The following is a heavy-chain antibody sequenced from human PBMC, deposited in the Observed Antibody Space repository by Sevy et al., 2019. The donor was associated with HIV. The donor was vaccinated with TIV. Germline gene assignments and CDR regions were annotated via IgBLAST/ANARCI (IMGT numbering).Heavy chain of an antibody. CDR2: ISWNSGSI. V-gene: IGHV3-9*01. CDR1: RFTFDDYA. CDR3: AKVLGAGYYDRDAFDI. D-gene: IGHD3-22*01. Sequence: GGSLRLSCAASRFTFDDYAMHWVRQAPGKGLEWVSGISWNSGSIGYADSGKGRFAISRDNAKNSLYLQMNSLRAEDTALYYCAKVLGAGYYDRDAFDIWGQGTMVTVSS. J-gene: IGHJ3*02.